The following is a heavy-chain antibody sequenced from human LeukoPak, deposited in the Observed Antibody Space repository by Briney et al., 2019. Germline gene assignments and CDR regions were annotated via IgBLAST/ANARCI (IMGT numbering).Heavy chain of an antibody. J-gene: IGHJ5*02. D-gene: IGHD6-19*01. CDR3: ARVGSSGWYENWFDP. CDR1: GYTFTSYD. Sequence: ASVKVSCKASGYTFTSYDINWVRQATGQGLEWMGWMNPNSGNTGYAQKFQGRVTMTRNTSISTAYMELSSLRSEDTAVHYCARVGSSGWYENWFDPWGQGTLVTVSS. V-gene: IGHV1-8*01. CDR2: MNPNSGNT.